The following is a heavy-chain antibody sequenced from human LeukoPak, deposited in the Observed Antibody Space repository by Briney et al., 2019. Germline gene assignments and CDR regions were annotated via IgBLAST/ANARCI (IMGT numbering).Heavy chain of an antibody. CDR1: GGSISSYY. CDR3: ARSPYGQPLDY. V-gene: IGHV4-59*01. J-gene: IGHJ4*02. CDR2: IYYSGST. Sequence: SETLSLTCTVSGGSISSYYWSWIRQPPGKGLEWIGYIYYSGSTNYNPPLKSRVTISVDTSKNQFSLKLSSVTAADTAVYYCARSPYGQPLDYWGQGTLVTVSS. D-gene: IGHD3-10*01.